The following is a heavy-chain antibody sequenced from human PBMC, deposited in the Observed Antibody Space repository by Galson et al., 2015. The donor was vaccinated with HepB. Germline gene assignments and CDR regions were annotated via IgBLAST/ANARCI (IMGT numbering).Heavy chain of an antibody. CDR2: ISGSGGST. V-gene: IGHV3-23*01. CDR3: AKEVRQWLVNLGSYFDY. J-gene: IGHJ4*02. Sequence: SLRLSCAASGFTFSSYTMSWVRQAPGKGLEWVSAISGSGGSTYYADSVRGRFTISRDNSKNTLYLQMNSLRAEDTAVYYCAKEVRQWLVNLGSYFDYWGQGTLVTVSS. D-gene: IGHD6-19*01. CDR1: GFTFSSYT.